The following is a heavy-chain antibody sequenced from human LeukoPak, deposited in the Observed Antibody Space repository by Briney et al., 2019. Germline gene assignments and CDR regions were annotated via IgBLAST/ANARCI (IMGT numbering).Heavy chain of an antibody. CDR3: ARDAAWVGRDY. CDR1: GYTFTSYY. J-gene: IGHJ4*02. V-gene: IGHV1-18*04. CDR2: ISAYNGNT. D-gene: IGHD1-26*01. Sequence: AASVKVSCKASGYTFTSYYMHWVRQAPGQGLEWMGWISAYNGNTNYAQKLQGRVTMTTDTSTSTAYMELRSLRSDDTAVYYCARDAAWVGRDYWGQGTLVTVSS.